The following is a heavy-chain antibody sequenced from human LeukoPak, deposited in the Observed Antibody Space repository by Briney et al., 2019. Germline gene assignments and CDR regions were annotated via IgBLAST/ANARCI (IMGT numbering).Heavy chain of an antibody. CDR1: GGSISTYY. CDR3: ARDKNGDSSGYYYAPFDY. CDR2: IYYSGSI. J-gene: IGHJ4*02. Sequence: SETLSLTCTVSGGSISTYYWSWIRQSPGKGLEWIGHIYYSGSIKYNPSLKSRVTISLDTSKNQFSLQLNSVTPEDTAVYYCARDKNGDSSGYYYAPFDYWGQGTLVTVSS. D-gene: IGHD3-22*01. V-gene: IGHV4-59*12.